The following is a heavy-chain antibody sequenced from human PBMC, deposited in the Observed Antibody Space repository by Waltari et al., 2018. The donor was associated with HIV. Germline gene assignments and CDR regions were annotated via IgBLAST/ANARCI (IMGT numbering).Heavy chain of an antibody. Sequence: ELQLVESGGGLVQPGGSLRLSCAGPGFTFSNYDMTWVRQAPGKGVEWISYISAGGTKYYADSVKGRFSISRDNAKNSLYLQMNSLRAEDTAVYYCAKAVGDTSGRYWGGDVWGQGTTVTVSS. V-gene: IGHV3-48*03. J-gene: IGHJ6*02. D-gene: IGHD6-19*01. CDR1: GFTFSNYD. CDR3: AKAVGDTSGRYWGGDV. CDR2: ISAGGTK.